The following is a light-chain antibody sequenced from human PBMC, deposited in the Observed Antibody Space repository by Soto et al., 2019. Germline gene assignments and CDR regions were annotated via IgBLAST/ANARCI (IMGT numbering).Light chain of an antibody. Sequence: QSALTQSPSASASLGASVRLTCTLSSGHSSYAIAWHQQQPEKGPRYLMKLNSDGSHSKGDGIPDRFSGSSSGAERYLTISSLQSEDEADYYCQTWGTGIRVFGGRTKVTVL. CDR2: LNSDGSH. J-gene: IGLJ3*02. CDR1: SGHSSYA. V-gene: IGLV4-69*01. CDR3: QTWGTGIRV.